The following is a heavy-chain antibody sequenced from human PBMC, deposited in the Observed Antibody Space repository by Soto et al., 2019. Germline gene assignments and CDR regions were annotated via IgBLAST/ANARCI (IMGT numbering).Heavy chain of an antibody. CDR1: GGSISSYY. CDR2: IYYSGST. J-gene: IGHJ5*02. Sequence: PSETLSLTCTVSGGSISSYYWNWIRQPPGKGLEWIGYIYYSGSTSYNPSLKSPVAISVGTSKNQFSLKLSSVTAADTAVYYCARGSLDYYGSGSYSNWFDPWGQGTLVTVSS. CDR3: ARGSLDYYGSGSYSNWFDP. D-gene: IGHD3-10*01. V-gene: IGHV4-59*01.